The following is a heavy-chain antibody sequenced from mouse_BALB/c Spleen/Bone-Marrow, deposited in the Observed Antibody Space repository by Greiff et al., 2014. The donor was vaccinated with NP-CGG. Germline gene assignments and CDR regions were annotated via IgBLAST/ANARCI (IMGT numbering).Heavy chain of an antibody. J-gene: IGHJ2*01. Sequence: EVQLQQSGAELVKPGASVKLSCTASGFNIKDTYMHWVKQRPEQGLEWVGRIDPANGNTKYDPKFQGKATITAGTSSNTAYLQLSSLTSEDTAVYYCATYYYGYYFDYWGQGTTLTVSS. CDR2: IDPANGNT. D-gene: IGHD1-2*01. CDR3: ATYYYGYYFDY. CDR1: GFNIKDTY. V-gene: IGHV14-3*02.